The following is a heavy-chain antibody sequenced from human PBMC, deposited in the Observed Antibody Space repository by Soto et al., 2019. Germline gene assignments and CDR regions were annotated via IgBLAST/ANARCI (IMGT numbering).Heavy chain of an antibody. D-gene: IGHD3-16*01. CDR1: GGSIAGGDYY. CDR3: ARGYYEHSDYYVGSPAFEY. CDR2: IYSSGTT. V-gene: IGHV4-30-4*01. J-gene: IGHJ4*02. Sequence: LSLTCTVFGGSIAGGDYYWAWIRQPPGRGLEWIGYIYSSGTTYYNPSLKGRLTISLAQNQVSLKLTSVTATDTGGYYFARGYYEHSDYYVGSPAFEYWGQGARVTVSS.